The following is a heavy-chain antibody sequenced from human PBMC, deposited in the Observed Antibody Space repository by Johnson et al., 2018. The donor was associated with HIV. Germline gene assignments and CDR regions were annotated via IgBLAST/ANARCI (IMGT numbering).Heavy chain of an antibody. D-gene: IGHD3-10*01. CDR1: GFTFSSYV. J-gene: IGHJ3*02. V-gene: IGHV3-20*04. CDR2: INWNGGST. Sequence: VQLVESGGGLVQPGGSLRLSCAASGFTFSSYVMHWVRQATGKGLEWVSCINWNGGSTGYADSVKGRFTISRDNAKNSLYLQMNSLRAEDTALYYCARDSRIGTMVLLSDAFDIWGQGTMVTVSS. CDR3: ARDSRIGTMVLLSDAFDI.